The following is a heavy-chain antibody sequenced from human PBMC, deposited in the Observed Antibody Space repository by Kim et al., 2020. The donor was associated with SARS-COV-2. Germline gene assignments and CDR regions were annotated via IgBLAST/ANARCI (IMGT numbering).Heavy chain of an antibody. J-gene: IGHJ3*02. D-gene: IGHD6-19*01. CDR3: ARESVTGTDAFDI. V-gene: IGHV3-48*03. CDR2: ISESGTNT. Sequence: LSLTCAPSGFTFSSYEINWVRQAPGKGLEWVSYISESGTNTYYADSVKGRFTISRDNAKNSLFLQMNSLRAEDTAVYYCARESVTGTDAFDIWGQGTLVIVSS. CDR1: GFTFSSYE.